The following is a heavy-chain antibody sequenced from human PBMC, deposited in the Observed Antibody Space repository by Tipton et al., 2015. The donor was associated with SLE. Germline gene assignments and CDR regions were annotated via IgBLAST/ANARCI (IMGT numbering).Heavy chain of an antibody. J-gene: IGHJ4*02. Sequence: TLSLTCTVSGGSISSYYWSWIRQPPGKGLEWIGYIYYSGSINYNPPLKSRVTISVDTSKNQFSLTLSSVTAADTAVYYCARLPRRDGYNRQMDYWGQGTLVTVSS. D-gene: IGHD5-24*01. V-gene: IGHV4-59*08. CDR2: IYYSGSI. CDR1: GGSISSYY. CDR3: ARLPRRDGYNRQMDY.